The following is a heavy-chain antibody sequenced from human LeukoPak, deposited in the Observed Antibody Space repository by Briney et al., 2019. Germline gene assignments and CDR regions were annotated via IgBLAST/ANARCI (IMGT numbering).Heavy chain of an antibody. J-gene: IGHJ4*02. CDR2: ISSSSSYI. CDR3: ARDTKGWELNYGPDY. D-gene: IGHD1-26*01. Sequence: GGSLRLSCAASGFTFSSYSMNWVRQAPGKGLEWVSSISSSSSYIYYADSVKGRFTISRDNAKNSLYLQMNSLRAEDTAVYYCARDTKGWELNYGPDYWGQGTLVTVSS. CDR1: GFTFSSYS. V-gene: IGHV3-21*01.